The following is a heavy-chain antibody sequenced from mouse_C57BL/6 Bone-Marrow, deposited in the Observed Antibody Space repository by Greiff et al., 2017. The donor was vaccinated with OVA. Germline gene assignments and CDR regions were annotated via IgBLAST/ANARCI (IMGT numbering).Heavy chain of an antibody. J-gene: IGHJ4*01. D-gene: IGHD1-1*01. Sequence: QVQLQQSGAELVRPGASVKLSCKASGYTFTDYYINWVKQRPGQGLEWIARIYPGSGNTYYNEKFKGKATLTAEKSSSTAYMQLSSLTSEDSAVYVCARRDYGSSDYAMDYWGQGTSVTVSS. V-gene: IGHV1-76*01. CDR3: ARRDYGSSDYAMDY. CDR2: IYPGSGNT. CDR1: GYTFTDYY.